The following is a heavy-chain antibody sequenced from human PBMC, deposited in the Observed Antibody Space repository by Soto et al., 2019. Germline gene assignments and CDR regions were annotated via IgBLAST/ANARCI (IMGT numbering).Heavy chain of an antibody. Sequence: ASVKVSCKASGYTFTSYGISWVRQAPGQGLEWMGWISAYNGNTNYAQKLQGRVTMTTDTSTSTAYMELRSLRSDDTAVYYCARYDYGDYLFRDYYYGMDVWGQGTTVTVSS. J-gene: IGHJ6*02. CDR1: GYTFTSYG. CDR3: ARYDYGDYLFRDYYYGMDV. CDR2: ISAYNGNT. D-gene: IGHD4-17*01. V-gene: IGHV1-18*01.